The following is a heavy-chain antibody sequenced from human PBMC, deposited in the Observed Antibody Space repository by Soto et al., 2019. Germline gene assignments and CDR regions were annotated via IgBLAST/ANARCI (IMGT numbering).Heavy chain of an antibody. Sequence: QVQLVQSGAEVKKPGASVKVSCKASGYTFTSYGISWVRQAPGQGLEWMGWISAYNGNTNYAQKLQGRVTMTTDTPTSTAYMELRSLRSDDTAVYYCARDGPIVVVPAGTYYFDYWGQGTLVTVSS. CDR1: GYTFTSYG. CDR3: ARDGPIVVVPAGTYYFDY. V-gene: IGHV1-18*04. D-gene: IGHD2-2*01. J-gene: IGHJ4*02. CDR2: ISAYNGNT.